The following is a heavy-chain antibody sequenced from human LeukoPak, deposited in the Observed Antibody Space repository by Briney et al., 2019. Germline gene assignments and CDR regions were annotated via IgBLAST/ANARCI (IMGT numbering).Heavy chain of an antibody. CDR2: IAYTGTI. CDR3: ARDPHALDY. J-gene: IGHJ4*02. V-gene: IGHV3-48*01. Sequence: GGSLRLSCAASGFSFSSYSMNWVRQAPGKGLEWVAYIAYTGTIHYADSVRGRFAISRDNAKNSLYLELNSLRVEDTAVHYCARDPHALDYWGQGTRVTVSS. CDR1: GFSFSSYS.